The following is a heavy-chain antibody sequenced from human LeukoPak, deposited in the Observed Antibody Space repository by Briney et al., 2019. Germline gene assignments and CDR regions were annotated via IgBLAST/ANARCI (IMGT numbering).Heavy chain of an antibody. V-gene: IGHV3-7*01. Sequence: GGSLRLSCAASGFTLSSYWMSWVSQAPGKGLEWVANIKQDGSEKYYVDSVKGRFTISRDNAKNSLYLQMNSLRAEDTAVYYCARDPYSSGWYGNENYYWFDPWGQGTLVTVSS. J-gene: IGHJ5*02. CDR2: IKQDGSEK. CDR1: GFTLSSYW. CDR3: ARDPYSSGWYGNENYYWFDP. D-gene: IGHD6-19*01.